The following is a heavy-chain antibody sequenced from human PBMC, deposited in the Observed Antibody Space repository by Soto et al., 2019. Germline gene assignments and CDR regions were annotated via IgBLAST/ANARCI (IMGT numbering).Heavy chain of an antibody. Sequence: EVQLVESGEGLVQPGGSLRLSCAASGFTFSSYAMHWVRQAPGKGLEYVSAISSNGGSTYYADSVKGRFTISRDNSKNTLYLQMGSLRAEDMAVYYCARSWRMHDAFDIWGQGTMVTVSS. CDR2: ISSNGGST. V-gene: IGHV3-64*02. J-gene: IGHJ3*02. CDR1: GFTFSSYA. CDR3: ARSWRMHDAFDI. D-gene: IGHD5-12*01.